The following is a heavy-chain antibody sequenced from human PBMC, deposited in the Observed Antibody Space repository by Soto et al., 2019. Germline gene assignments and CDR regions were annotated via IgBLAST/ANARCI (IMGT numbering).Heavy chain of an antibody. V-gene: IGHV1-69*13. Sequence: SVKVSCKASGGTFSSYAISWVRQAPGQGLEWMGGIIPIFGTANYAQKFQGRVTITADESKNQFSLKLSSVTAADTAVYYCARGLGVRGWVGVYYYYGMDVWGQGTTVTVSS. CDR2: IIPIFGTA. CDR1: GGTFSSYA. D-gene: IGHD3-10*01. J-gene: IGHJ6*02. CDR3: ARGLGVRGWVGVYYYYGMDV.